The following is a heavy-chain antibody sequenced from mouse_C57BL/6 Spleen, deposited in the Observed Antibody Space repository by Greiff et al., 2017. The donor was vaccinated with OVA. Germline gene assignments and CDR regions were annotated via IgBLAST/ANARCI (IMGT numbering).Heavy chain of an antibody. CDR2: IRNKANGYTT. Sequence: EVKVEESGGGLVQPGGSLSLSCAASGFTFTDYYMSWVRQPPGKALEWLGFIRNKANGYTTEYSASVKGRFTISRDNSQSILYLQMNALRAEDSATYYCARSHDCYGRYFDDGGQGTTLTVSA. CDR1: GFTFTDYY. CDR3: ARSHDCYGRYFDD. J-gene: IGHJ2*01. V-gene: IGHV7-3*01. D-gene: IGHD1-1*01.